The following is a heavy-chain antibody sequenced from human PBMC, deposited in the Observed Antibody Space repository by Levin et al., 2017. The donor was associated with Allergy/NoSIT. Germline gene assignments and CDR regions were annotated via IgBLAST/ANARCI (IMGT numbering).Heavy chain of an antibody. CDR1: GFTVSSNY. J-gene: IGHJ4*02. CDR2: IYSGGST. CDR3: ARGVFGHYYFDY. D-gene: IGHD3-16*01. Sequence: GASVKVSCAASGFTVSSNYMSWVRQAPGKGLEWVSVIYSGGSTYYADSVKGRFTISRDNSKNTLYLQMNSLRAEDTAVYYCARGVFGHYYFDYWGQGTLVTVSS. V-gene: IGHV3-53*01.